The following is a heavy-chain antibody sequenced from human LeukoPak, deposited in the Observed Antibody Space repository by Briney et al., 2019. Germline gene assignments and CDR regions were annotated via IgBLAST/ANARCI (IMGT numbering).Heavy chain of an antibody. Sequence: GGSLRLSCAASGFSFSVYEMHWVRQAPGKGLEWVSDISSSGTTTYYADSVKGRFTISRDNAENSLYLQMNSLRAEDTAVYYCARPYSHFGLFDYWGQGSLVTVSS. V-gene: IGHV3-48*03. CDR1: GFSFSVYE. CDR2: ISSSGTTT. CDR3: ARPYSHFGLFDY. D-gene: IGHD2-21*01. J-gene: IGHJ4*02.